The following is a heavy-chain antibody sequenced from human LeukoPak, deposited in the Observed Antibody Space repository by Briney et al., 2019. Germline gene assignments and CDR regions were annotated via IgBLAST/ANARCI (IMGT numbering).Heavy chain of an antibody. J-gene: IGHJ4*02. V-gene: IGHV3-7*01. CDR2: IKQDGSEK. Sequence: GGSLRLSCAASGFTFSSYWMNWVRQAPGRGLEWVASIKQDGSEKYYVDSVKGRFTISRANAKNSLFLQMNSLRAEDTAVFYCARECYYFIAVAAHYFDYWGQGTLVTVSS. CDR1: GFTFSSYW. CDR3: ARECYYFIAVAAHYFDY. D-gene: IGHD6-19*01.